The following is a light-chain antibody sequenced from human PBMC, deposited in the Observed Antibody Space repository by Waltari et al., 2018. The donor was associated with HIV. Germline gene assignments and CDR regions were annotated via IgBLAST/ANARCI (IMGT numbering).Light chain of an antibody. CDR2: ANS. CDR3: QSSDIRLHGLWV. J-gene: IGLJ3*02. Sequence: QSLLTQQPYVSATPGQGITISCTGNNSNIEAGHDVHWYRPLPGTAPRLLIFANSNRPSGVPDRISGSKSTASASLAITGLQAEDEGYYYCQSSDIRLHGLWVFGGVTKVTVL. CDR1: NSNIEAGHD. V-gene: IGLV1-40*01.